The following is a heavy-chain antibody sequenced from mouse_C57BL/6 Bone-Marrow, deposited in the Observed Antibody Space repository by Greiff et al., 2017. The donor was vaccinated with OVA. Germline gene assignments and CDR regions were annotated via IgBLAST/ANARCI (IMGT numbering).Heavy chain of an antibody. Sequence: EVKLVESGGDLVKPAGSLKLSCAASGFTFSSYGMSWVRQTPDKRLEWVATISSGGSYTYYPDSVKGRFTISRDNAKNTLYLQMSSLKSEDTAMYYCARHYYGFDYWGQGTTLTVSS. D-gene: IGHD1-1*01. CDR3: ARHYYGFDY. J-gene: IGHJ2*01. V-gene: IGHV5-6*01. CDR2: ISSGGSYT. CDR1: GFTFSSYG.